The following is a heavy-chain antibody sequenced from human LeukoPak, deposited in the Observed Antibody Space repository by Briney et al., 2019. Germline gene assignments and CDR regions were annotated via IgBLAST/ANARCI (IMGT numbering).Heavy chain of an antibody. V-gene: IGHV3-7*01. J-gene: IGHJ4*02. CDR1: GFTFSSYW. Sequence: GGSLRLSCAASGFTFSSYWMSWVRQAPGKGLEWVANIKQDGSEKYYVDSVKGRFTISRDNAKNSLYLQMNSLRAEDTAVYYCARADTTGGYYFDYWGQGTLVTVSS. D-gene: IGHD4-17*01. CDR2: IKQDGSEK. CDR3: ARADTTGGYYFDY.